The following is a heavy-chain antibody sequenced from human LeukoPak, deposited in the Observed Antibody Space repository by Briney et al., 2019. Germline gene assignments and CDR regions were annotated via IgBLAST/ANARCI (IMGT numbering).Heavy chain of an antibody. V-gene: IGHV1-2*02. J-gene: IGHJ3*02. Sequence: ASVKVSCKASGYTFTDYYMHWVRQAPGQGLEWMGWINPNSGGTNYAQKFQGRVTMTRDTSISTAYMELSRLRSDDTAVYYCARDRGTEDIVVVTAILFYAFDIWGQGTMVTVSS. D-gene: IGHD2-21*02. CDR1: GYTFTDYY. CDR3: ARDRGTEDIVVVTAILFYAFDI. CDR2: INPNSGGT.